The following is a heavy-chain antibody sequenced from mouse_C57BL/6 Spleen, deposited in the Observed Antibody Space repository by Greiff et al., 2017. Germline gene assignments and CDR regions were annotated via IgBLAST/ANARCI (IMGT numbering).Heavy chain of an antibody. CDR2: IYPRSGNT. D-gene: IGHD3-2*02. CDR1: GYTFTSYG. Sequence: QVQLQQSGAELARPGASVKLSCKASGYTFTSYGISWVKQRTGQGLEWIGEIYPRSGNTYYNEKFKGKATLTADKSSSKAYMELRSLTSEDSTIYFCARSPETAQATYYYYAMDYWGQGTSVTVSS. V-gene: IGHV1-81*01. J-gene: IGHJ4*01. CDR3: ARSPETAQATYYYYAMDY.